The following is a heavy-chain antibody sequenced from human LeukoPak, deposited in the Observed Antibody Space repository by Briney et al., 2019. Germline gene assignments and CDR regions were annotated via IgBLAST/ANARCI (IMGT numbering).Heavy chain of an antibody. V-gene: IGHV1-69*01. CDR1: GGTFSSYA. Sequence: SVKVSCKASGGTFSSYAISWVRQAPGQGLEWMGGILPIFGTANYAQKFQGRVTITADESTSTAYMELSSLRSEDTAVYYCASTHTLTYYDFWSGPFPLDYWGQGTLVTVSS. CDR3: ASTHTLTYYDFWSGPFPLDY. J-gene: IGHJ4*02. CDR2: ILPIFGTA. D-gene: IGHD3-3*01.